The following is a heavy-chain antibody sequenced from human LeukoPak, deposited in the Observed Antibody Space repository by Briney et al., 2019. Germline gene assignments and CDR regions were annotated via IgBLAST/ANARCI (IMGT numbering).Heavy chain of an antibody. J-gene: IGHJ4*02. CDR2: INHSGST. V-gene: IGHV4-34*01. CDR3: ARYSGSFQRYYFDY. D-gene: IGHD1-26*01. CDR1: GGSIRSYY. Sequence: SETLSLTCTVSGGSIRSYYWSWIRQPPGKGLEWIGEINHSGSTNYNPSLKSRVTISVDTSKNQFSLKLSSVTAADTAVYYCARYSGSFQRYYFDYWGQGTLVTVSS.